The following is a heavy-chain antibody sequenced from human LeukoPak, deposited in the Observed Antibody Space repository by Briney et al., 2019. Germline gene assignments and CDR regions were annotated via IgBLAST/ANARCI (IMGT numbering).Heavy chain of an antibody. Sequence: GGSLRLSCAASGFTFSSYAMHWVRQAPGKGLEWVAVISYDGSNKYYADSVKGRFIISRDNSKNTLYLQMNSLRAEDTAVYYCARAYSSSWYGFDYWGQGTLVTVS. V-gene: IGHV3-30*04. CDR1: GFTFSSYA. D-gene: IGHD6-13*01. J-gene: IGHJ4*02. CDR3: ARAYSSSWYGFDY. CDR2: ISYDGSNK.